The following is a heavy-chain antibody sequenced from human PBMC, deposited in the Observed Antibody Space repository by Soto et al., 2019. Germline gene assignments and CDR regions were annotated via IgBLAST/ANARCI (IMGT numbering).Heavy chain of an antibody. D-gene: IGHD6-13*01. CDR2: IYYSGST. CDR3: ARDRHSKGWFDP. CDR1: GGSISSGGYY. V-gene: IGHV4-31*03. J-gene: IGHJ5*02. Sequence: SETLSLTCTVSGGSISSGGYYWSWIRQHPGKGLEWIGYIYYSGSTYYNPSLKSRVTMSVDTSKNQFSLKLSSVTAADTAVYYCARDRHSKGWFDPWGQGTLVAVSS.